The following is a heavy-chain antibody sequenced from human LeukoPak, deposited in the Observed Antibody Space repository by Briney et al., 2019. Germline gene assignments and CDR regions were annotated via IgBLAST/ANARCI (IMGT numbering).Heavy chain of an antibody. J-gene: IGHJ6*03. D-gene: IGHD3-16*02. CDR1: GFTFSDYY. Sequence: GGSLRLSCAASGFTFSDYYMSWIRQAPGKGLEWVSYISSSGSTIYYADSVKGRFTISRDNAKNSLYLHMNSLRAEDTAVYYCARVVSYYYYYMDVWGKGTTVTVSS. CDR2: ISSSGSTI. V-gene: IGHV3-11*04. CDR3: ARVVSYYYYYMDV.